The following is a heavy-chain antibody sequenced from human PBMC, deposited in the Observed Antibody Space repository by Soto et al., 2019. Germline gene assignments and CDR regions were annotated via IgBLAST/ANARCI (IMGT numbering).Heavy chain of an antibody. D-gene: IGHD2-2*01. J-gene: IGHJ5*02. V-gene: IGHV3-23*01. CDR3: GLMPNIVVVPATNWFDP. CDR2: ISGSGGST. CDR1: GFTFSSYA. Sequence: GGSLRLSCAASGFTFSSYAMSWVRQAPGKGLEWVSAISGSGGSTYYADSVKGRFTISRDNSKNTLYLQMNSLRAEDTAVYYCGLMPNIVVVPATNWFDPWGQGTLVTVSS.